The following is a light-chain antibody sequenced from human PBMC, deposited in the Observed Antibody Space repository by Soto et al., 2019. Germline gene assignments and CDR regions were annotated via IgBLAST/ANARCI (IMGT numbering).Light chain of an antibody. V-gene: IGLV2-14*01. CDR1: SSDVGAYNF. Sequence: QSALTQPASVSGSPGQSITISCSGTSSDVGAYNFVSWYQQHPGKVPKLIIYEVSHRPSGVSDRFSGSKSDSTASLTISGLQAEDEADYYCSSYASTSTYVFGPGTKLTVL. J-gene: IGLJ1*01. CDR2: EVS. CDR3: SSYASTSTYV.